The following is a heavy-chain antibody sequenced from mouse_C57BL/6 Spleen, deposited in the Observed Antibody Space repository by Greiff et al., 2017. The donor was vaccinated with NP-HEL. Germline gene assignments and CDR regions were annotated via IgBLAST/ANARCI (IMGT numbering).Heavy chain of an antibody. CDR2: ISSGSSTI. CDR1: GFTFSDYG. CDR3: AKSYGSSLGYAMDY. V-gene: IGHV5-17*01. Sequence: EVQGVESGGGLVKPGGSLKLSCAASGFTFSDYGMHWVRQAPEKGLEWVAYISSGSSTIYYADTVKGRFTISRDNAKNTLFLQMTSLRSEDTAMYYCAKSYGSSLGYAMDYWGQGTSVTVSS. J-gene: IGHJ4*01. D-gene: IGHD1-1*01.